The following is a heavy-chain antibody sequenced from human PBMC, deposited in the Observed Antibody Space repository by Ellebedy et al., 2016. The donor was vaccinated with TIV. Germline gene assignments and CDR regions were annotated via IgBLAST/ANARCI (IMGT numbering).Heavy chain of an antibody. J-gene: IGHJ4*02. CDR1: GGSFSGYY. Sequence: SETLSLXXAVYGGSFSGYYWSWIRQPPGKGLEWIGEINHSGSTNYNPSLKSRVTISVDTSKNQFSLKLSSVTAADTAVYYCARDHMVSGLDYWGQGTLVTVSS. CDR2: INHSGST. D-gene: IGHD5/OR15-5a*01. V-gene: IGHV4-34*01. CDR3: ARDHMVSGLDY.